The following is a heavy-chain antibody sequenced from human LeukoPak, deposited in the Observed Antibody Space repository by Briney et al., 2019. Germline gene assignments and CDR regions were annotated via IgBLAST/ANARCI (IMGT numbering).Heavy chain of an antibody. D-gene: IGHD3-10*01. V-gene: IGHV3-21*01. Sequence: GGSLRLSCAASGFTFSSYSMNWVRQAPGKGLEWVSSISSSSSYIYYADSVKGRFTISRDNAKNSLYLQMNSLRAEDTAVYYCARGGLGSGSYYTGDYYYYYMDVWGKGTTVTVSS. CDR1: GFTFSSYS. J-gene: IGHJ6*03. CDR3: ARGGLGSGSYYTGDYYYYYMDV. CDR2: ISSSSSYI.